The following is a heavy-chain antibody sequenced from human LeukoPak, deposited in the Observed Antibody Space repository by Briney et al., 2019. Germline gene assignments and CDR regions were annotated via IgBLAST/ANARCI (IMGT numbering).Heavy chain of an antibody. CDR2: ISAYNGNT. CDR3: ARVRDIVVVPAAQDGDY. CDR1: GYTFTSYG. V-gene: IGHV1-18*01. Sequence: ASVKVSCKASGYTFTSYGISWVRQAPGQGLEWMGWISAYNGNTNYAQKLQGRVTMTTDTSTSTAYMELRSLRSDDTAVYYCARVRDIVVVPAAQDGDYWGQGTLVTVFS. J-gene: IGHJ4*02. D-gene: IGHD2-2*01.